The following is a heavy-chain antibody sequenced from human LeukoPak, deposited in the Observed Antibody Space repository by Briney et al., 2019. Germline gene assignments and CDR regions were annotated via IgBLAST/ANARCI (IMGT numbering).Heavy chain of an antibody. V-gene: IGHV5-51*01. CDR2: IYPGDSDT. D-gene: IGHD3-22*01. Sequence: GESLKISCKGSGYSFTNYWVGWVRQMPGKGLEWMGIIYPGDSDTRYSPSFQGQVTISADKSISTAYLQWSSLKASDTAMYYCARQNYYDSSGPYFDYWGQGTLVTVSS. CDR3: ARQNYYDSSGPYFDY. J-gene: IGHJ4*02. CDR1: GYSFTNYW.